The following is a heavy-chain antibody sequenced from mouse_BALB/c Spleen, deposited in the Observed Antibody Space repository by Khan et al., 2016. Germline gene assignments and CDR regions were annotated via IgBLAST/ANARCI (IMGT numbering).Heavy chain of an antibody. J-gene: IGHJ3*01. Sequence: EVELVESGGGLVQPGGSRKLSCAASGFSFSSSGMHWVRQTPEKGLEWVAYISSGSSTIYYADTVKGRFTISRDNPNNTLFLQMTSLRSEDTAMYYCARSSYYHFTYWGQGTLVTVSA. CDR3: ARSSYYHFTY. V-gene: IGHV5-17*02. CDR2: ISSGSSTI. D-gene: IGHD1-1*01. CDR1: GFSFSSSG.